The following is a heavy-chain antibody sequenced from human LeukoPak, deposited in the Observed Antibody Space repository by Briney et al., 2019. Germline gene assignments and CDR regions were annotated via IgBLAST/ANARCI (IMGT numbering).Heavy chain of an antibody. Sequence: PSETLSLTCSVSGDSISTSSYYWSWIRQPPGKGLEWIGEINHSGSTNYNPSLKSRVTISVDTSKNQFSLKLSSVTAADTAVYYCARGGTMVRRGIGYWGQGTLVTVSS. V-gene: IGHV4-39*07. CDR2: INHSGST. CDR3: ARGGTMVRRGIGY. D-gene: IGHD3-10*01. J-gene: IGHJ4*02. CDR1: GDSISTSSYY.